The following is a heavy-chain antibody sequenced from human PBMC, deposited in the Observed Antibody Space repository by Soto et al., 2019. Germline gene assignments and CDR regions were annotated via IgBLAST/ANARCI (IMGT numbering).Heavy chain of an antibody. CDR3: AGQRDYGGDFDY. J-gene: IGHJ4*02. CDR1: GGCVSSGSYY. V-gene: IGHV4-61*01. D-gene: IGHD4-17*01. CDR2: IYYSGST. Sequence: ETLSLTCTVSGGCVSSGSYYWSWIRQPPGKGLEWIGYIYYSGSTNYNPSLKSRVTISVDTSKNQFSLTLSSVTAADTAVYYCAGQRDYGGDFDYWGQGTVVTVSS.